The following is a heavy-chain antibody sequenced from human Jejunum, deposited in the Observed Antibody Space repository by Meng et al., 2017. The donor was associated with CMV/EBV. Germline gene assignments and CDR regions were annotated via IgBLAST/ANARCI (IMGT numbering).Heavy chain of an antibody. Sequence: GFTFSTYVINWARQSPGAGLEWVSSISPSGSYKYYADSVKGRFTISRDNAKNSVHLDINSLRAEDTAVYYCARLEPLAAGGFFDYWGQGTPVTVSS. J-gene: IGHJ4*02. CDR3: ARLEPLAAGGFFDY. D-gene: IGHD6-13*01. CDR1: GFTFSTYV. V-gene: IGHV3-21*06. CDR2: ISPSGSYK.